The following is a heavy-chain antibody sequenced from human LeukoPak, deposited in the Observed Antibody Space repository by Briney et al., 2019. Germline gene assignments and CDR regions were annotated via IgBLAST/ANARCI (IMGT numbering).Heavy chain of an antibody. CDR3: ASEYCSSTSCPPYYYYGMDV. J-gene: IGHJ6*02. D-gene: IGHD2-2*01. CDR1: GYTFTSYY. CDR2: INPSGGST. Sequence: ASVKVSCKASGYTFTSYYMHWVRQAPGQGLEWMGIINPSGGSTNYAQKFQGRVTITADKSTSTAYMELSSLRSEDTAVYYCASEYCSSTSCPPYYYYGMDVWGQGTTVTVSS. V-gene: IGHV1-46*01.